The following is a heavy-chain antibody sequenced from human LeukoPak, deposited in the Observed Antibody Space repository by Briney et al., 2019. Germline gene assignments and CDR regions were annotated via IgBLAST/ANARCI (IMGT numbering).Heavy chain of an antibody. Sequence: ASVKVSCKASGYTFTSYYMHWVRQAPEQGLEWMGIINPSGGSTSYAQKFQGRVTMTRDTSTSTVDMELSSLRSEDTDVYYCARAPDYYNWFDPWGQGTLVTVSS. CDR3: ARAPDYYNWFDP. CDR2: INPSGGST. CDR1: GYTFTSYY. V-gene: IGHV1-46*01. J-gene: IGHJ5*02. D-gene: IGHD3-10*01.